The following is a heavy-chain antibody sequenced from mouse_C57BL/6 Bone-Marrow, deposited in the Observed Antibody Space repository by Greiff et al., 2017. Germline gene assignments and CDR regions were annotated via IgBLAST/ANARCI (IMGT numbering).Heavy chain of an antibody. CDR1: GYTFTSYG. V-gene: IGHV1-81*01. CDR3: ARLYYDYGGFAY. Sequence: VQLQQSGAELARPGASVKLSCKASGYTFTSYGISWVKQRTGQGLEWIGEIYPRSGNPYYNEKFKGKATLTADKSSSTAYMELRSLTSEDSAVYFCARLYYDYGGFAYWGQGTLVTVSA. J-gene: IGHJ3*01. D-gene: IGHD2-4*01. CDR2: IYPRSGNP.